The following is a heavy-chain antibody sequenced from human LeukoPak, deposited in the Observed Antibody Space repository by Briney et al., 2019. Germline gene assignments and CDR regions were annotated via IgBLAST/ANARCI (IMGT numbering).Heavy chain of an antibody. CDR2: IYSSGSS. CDR1: GGSIRSESYD. CDR3: ARDMTGSGWNDAFDI. V-gene: IGHV4-61*02. J-gene: IGHJ3*02. D-gene: IGHD6-19*01. Sequence: SETLSLTCSVSGGSIRSESYDWSWIRQPAGKGLEWIGRIYSSGSSKFNPSLKSRVTISIDTSKNQFSLNLSSVTAADTAVYYCARDMTGSGWNDAFDIWGQGTMVTVSS.